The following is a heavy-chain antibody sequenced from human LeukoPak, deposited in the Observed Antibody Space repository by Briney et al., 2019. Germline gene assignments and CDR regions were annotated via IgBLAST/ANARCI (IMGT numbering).Heavy chain of an antibody. CDR1: GFTFSSYS. CDR3: AKDFGVHYYGSGSYGFGY. CDR2: ISSSSSYI. D-gene: IGHD3-10*01. V-gene: IGHV3-21*04. Sequence: PGGSLRLSCAASGFTFSSYSINWVRQAPGKGLEWVSSISSSSSYIYYADSVKGRFTISRDNSKNTLYLHMNSLRAEETAVYYCAKDFGVHYYGSGSYGFGYWGQGTLVTVSS. J-gene: IGHJ4*02.